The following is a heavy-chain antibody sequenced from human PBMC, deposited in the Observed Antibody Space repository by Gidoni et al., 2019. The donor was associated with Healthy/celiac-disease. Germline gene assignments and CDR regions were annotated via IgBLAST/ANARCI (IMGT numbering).Heavy chain of an antibody. CDR1: GFTFSSYA. V-gene: IGHV3-30*04. CDR3: ARVHMTTVVIWYFDY. CDR2: ISYDGSNK. J-gene: IGHJ4*02. Sequence: QVQLVESGGGVVQPGRSLRLPCAASGFTFSSYAMHWVRQAPGKGLEWVAVISYDGSNKYYADSVKGRFTISRDNSKNTLYLQMNSLRAEDTAVYYCARVHMTTVVIWYFDYWGQGTLVTVSS. D-gene: IGHD4-17*01.